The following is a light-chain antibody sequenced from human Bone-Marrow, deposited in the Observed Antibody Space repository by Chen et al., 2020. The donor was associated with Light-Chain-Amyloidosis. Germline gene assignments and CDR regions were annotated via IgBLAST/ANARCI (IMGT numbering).Light chain of an antibody. CDR2: EVT. V-gene: IGLV2-14*01. Sequence: QSALTQPASVSGSPGQSITLSCTGTSSDVGGDNHVSWYQQHPDIAPKLMIYEVTNRPSWVPDRFSGSKSDNTASLTISGLQTEDEADYFCSSYTITNTLVFGSGTRVTVL. CDR1: SSDVGGDNH. CDR3: SSYTITNTLV. J-gene: IGLJ1*01.